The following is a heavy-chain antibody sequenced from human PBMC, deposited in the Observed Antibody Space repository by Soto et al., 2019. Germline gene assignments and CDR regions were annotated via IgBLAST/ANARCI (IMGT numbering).Heavy chain of an antibody. D-gene: IGHD3-22*01. CDR2: IYPGDSDT. CDR1: GYSFTSYW. CDR3: AITYYYDSSGYYLFHRSFDY. J-gene: IGHJ4*02. V-gene: IGHV5-51*01. Sequence: GESLKISCKGSGYSFTSYWIGWVRQMPGKGLEWMGIIYPGDSDTRYSPSFQGQVTISADKSISTAYLQWSSLKASDTAMYYCAITYYYDSSGYYLFHRSFDYWGQGTLVTVSS.